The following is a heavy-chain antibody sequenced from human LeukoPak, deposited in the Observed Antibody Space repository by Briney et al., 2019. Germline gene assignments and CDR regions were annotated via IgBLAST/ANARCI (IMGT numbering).Heavy chain of an antibody. CDR1: GGSFSGYY. Sequence: SETLSLTCAVYGGSFSGYYWSWIRQPPGKGLEWIGEINHSGSTNYHPSLKSRVTISVDTSKNQFSLKLSSVTAADTAVYYCARDARRITMVRGAVGDYWGQGTLVTVSS. CDR2: INHSGST. V-gene: IGHV4-34*01. J-gene: IGHJ4*02. D-gene: IGHD3-10*01. CDR3: ARDARRITMVRGAVGDY.